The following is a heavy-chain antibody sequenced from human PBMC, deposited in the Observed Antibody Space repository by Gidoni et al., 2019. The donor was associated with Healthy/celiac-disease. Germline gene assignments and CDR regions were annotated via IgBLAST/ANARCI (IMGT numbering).Heavy chain of an antibody. CDR2: ISVSGGRT. J-gene: IGHJ1*01. CDR3: AKDIGSSWYGFSAGYFQH. Sequence: EVQLLGSGGGLVQPGGPLRLSCAAAGFTLSTCAMSWVRQAPGKGLEWVSAISVSGGRTYYAESLKGRFTISRDKSKNTLYLQMSSLRAEDTAVYYCAKDIGSSWYGFSAGYFQHWGQGTLVTVSS. V-gene: IGHV3-23*01. D-gene: IGHD6-13*01. CDR1: GFTLSTCA.